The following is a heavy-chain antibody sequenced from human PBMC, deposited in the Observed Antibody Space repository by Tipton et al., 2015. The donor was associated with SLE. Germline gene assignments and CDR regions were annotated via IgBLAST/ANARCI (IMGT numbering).Heavy chain of an antibody. V-gene: IGHV3-33*01. J-gene: IGHJ5*02. Sequence: SLRLSCAASGFTFSSYGMHWVRQAPGKGLEWVAVIWYDGSNKYYADSVKGRFTISRDNSKNTLYLQMNSLRAEDTAVYYCASSLSPISRFDPWGQGTLVTVSS. D-gene: IGHD3-16*01. CDR2: IWYDGSNK. CDR3: ASSLSPISRFDP. CDR1: GFTFSSYG.